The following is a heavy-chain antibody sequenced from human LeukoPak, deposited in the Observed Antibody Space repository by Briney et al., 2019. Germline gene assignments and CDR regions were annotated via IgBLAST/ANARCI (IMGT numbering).Heavy chain of an antibody. J-gene: IGHJ4*02. D-gene: IGHD1-26*01. Sequence: GGSLRLSCAASGFTFDDYGMSWVRQAPGKGLEWVSGINWNGGSTGYADSVKGRFTISRDNAKNSLYLQMNSLRAEDTALYYCARERPDSGSSRFFGAMPRSFDYWGQGTLVTVSS. CDR2: INWNGGST. CDR1: GFTFDDYG. CDR3: ARERPDSGSSRFFGAMPRSFDY. V-gene: IGHV3-20*04.